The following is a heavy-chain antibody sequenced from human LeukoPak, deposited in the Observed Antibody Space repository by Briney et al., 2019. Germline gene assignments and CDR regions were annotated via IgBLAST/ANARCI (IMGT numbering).Heavy chain of an antibody. D-gene: IGHD5-24*01. J-gene: IGHJ5*02. CDR3: ARSNYGYQKPFDH. CDR1: GFMFSSYW. V-gene: IGHV3-74*01. CDR2: INRDDSTT. Sequence: PGGSLRLSCAASGFMFSSYWMPWVRQAPGKGLVWVSRINRDDSTTTYADSVKGRFTISRDNAKNTLYLQMNSLRAEDTAVYYCARSNYGYQKPFDHWGQGTLVTVSS.